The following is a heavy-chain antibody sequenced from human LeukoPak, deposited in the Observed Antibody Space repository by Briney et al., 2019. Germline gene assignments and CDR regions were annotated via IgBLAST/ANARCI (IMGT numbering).Heavy chain of an antibody. D-gene: IGHD3-10*01. CDR3: ARVLLMAFDI. Sequence: GGSLRLSCAASGFTFSSYSMNWVRQAPGKGLEWVSYISSSSSTIYYADSVKGRFTISRDNAKNSPYLQMNSLRAEDTAVYYCARVLLMAFDIWGQGTMVTVSS. CDR1: GFTFSSYS. V-gene: IGHV3-48*04. J-gene: IGHJ3*02. CDR2: ISSSSSTI.